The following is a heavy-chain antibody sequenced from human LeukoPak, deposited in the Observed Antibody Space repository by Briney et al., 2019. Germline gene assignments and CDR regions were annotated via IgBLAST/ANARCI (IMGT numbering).Heavy chain of an antibody. CDR2: ISGGGSST. Sequence: GGSLRLSCAASGFTFSSYAMSWVRQAPGKGLEWVSTISGGGSSTYYADSVKGRFTISRDNSKNTLYLQMNSLRAEDTAIYYCAKAILPATILSFNDYWGQGTLITVSS. CDR3: AKAILPATILSFNDY. V-gene: IGHV3-23*01. CDR1: GFTFSSYA. J-gene: IGHJ4*02. D-gene: IGHD2-2*02.